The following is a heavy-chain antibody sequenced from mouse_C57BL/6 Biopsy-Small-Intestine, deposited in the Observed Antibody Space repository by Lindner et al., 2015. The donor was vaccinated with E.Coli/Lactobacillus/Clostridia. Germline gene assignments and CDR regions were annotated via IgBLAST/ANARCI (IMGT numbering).Heavy chain of an antibody. V-gene: IGHV1S22*01. CDR1: GYTFTRYF. CDR2: INPRGGGT. CDR3: ASTTMQLYPHDAFDI. Sequence: SVKVSCKASGYTFTRYFMHWVRQAPGQGLEWMGIINPRGGGTSYAQHFQGRVSMTRDTSTSTFYMDLSSLRSEDTAVYYCASTTMQLYPHDAFDIWGQGTVVTVSS. J-gene: IGHJ3*01. D-gene: IGHD6-1*01.